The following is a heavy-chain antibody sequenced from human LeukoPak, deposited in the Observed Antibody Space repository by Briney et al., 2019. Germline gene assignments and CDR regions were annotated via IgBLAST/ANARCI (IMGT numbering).Heavy chain of an antibody. J-gene: IGHJ3*02. CDR1: GFRFSDYY. D-gene: IGHD1-1*01. V-gene: IGHV4-59*01. CDR3: ARVTNNWNDALWAFDI. Sequence: LRLSCEASGFRFSDYYWSWIRQPPGKGLEWIGHIYYSGSTNYKSSLKSRVTISLDTSKNQISLKLSSVTAADTAVYYCARVTNNWNDALWAFDIWGQGTVVTVSS. CDR2: IYYSGST.